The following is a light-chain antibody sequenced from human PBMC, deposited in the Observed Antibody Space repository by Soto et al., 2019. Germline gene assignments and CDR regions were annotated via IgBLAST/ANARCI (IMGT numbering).Light chain of an antibody. CDR1: TSDVGGYNY. J-gene: IGLJ3*02. Sequence: QSALTQPPSASGSPGQSVTISCTGTTSDVGGYNYVCWYQQHPGKAPKLIIYEDTKRPSGVPDRFTGSKSGNTASLTVSGLPAADEAHYYCSSLAGSNNSGVFGGGTKVTVL. V-gene: IGLV2-8*01. CDR2: EDT. CDR3: SSLAGSNNSGV.